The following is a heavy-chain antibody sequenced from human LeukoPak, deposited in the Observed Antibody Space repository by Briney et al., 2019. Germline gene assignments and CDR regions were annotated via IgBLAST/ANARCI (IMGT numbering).Heavy chain of an antibody. CDR2: INPNSGGT. J-gene: IGHJ5*02. CDR3: ARKIAGTLRYWFDP. D-gene: IGHD2-15*01. Sequence: VASVKVSCKASGYTFTGYYMHWVRQAPGQGLEWMGWINPNSGGTNYARKFQGRVTMTRDTSISTAYMELSRLRSDDTAVYYCARKIAGTLRYWFDPWGQGTLVTVSS. CDR1: GYTFTGYY. V-gene: IGHV1-2*02.